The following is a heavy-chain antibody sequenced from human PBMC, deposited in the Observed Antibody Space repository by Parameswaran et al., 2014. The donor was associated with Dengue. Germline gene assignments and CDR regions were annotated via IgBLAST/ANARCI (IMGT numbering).Heavy chain of an antibody. V-gene: IGHV4-59*01. CDR2: IYYSGST. D-gene: IGHD6-13*01. CDR3: ARGDGAAGIDY. CDR1: GGSISSYY. Sequence: ASETLSLTCTVSGGSISSYYWSWIRQPPGKGLEWIGYIYYSGSTNYNPSLKSRVTISVDTSKNQFSLKLSSVTAADTAVYYCARGDGAAGIDYWGQGTLVTVSS. J-gene: IGHJ4*02.